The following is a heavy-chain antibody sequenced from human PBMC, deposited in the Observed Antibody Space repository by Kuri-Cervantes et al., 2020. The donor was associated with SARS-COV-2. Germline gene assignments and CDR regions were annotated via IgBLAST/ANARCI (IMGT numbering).Heavy chain of an antibody. J-gene: IGHJ6*03. D-gene: IGHD2-21*01. V-gene: IGHV3-11*04. CDR2: IRPSGGSK. CDR3: ARVAGEGPIYYEYMDV. Sequence: GESLKTSCAAPGFPFNDYYFTLIRQAPGKGLEWVSSIRPSGGSKFYADSVKGRFTISRDDPKSSVYLQVNSLRVEDTAVYYCARVAGEGPIYYEYMDVWGKGTTVTVSS. CDR1: GFPFNDYY.